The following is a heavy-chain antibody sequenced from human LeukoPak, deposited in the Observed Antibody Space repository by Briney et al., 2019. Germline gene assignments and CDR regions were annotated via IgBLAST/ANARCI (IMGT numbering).Heavy chain of an antibody. V-gene: IGHV4-34*01. J-gene: IGHJ4*02. CDR1: GGSFSGYY. D-gene: IGHD3-10*01. Sequence: SETLSLTCAVYGGSFSGYYWSWIRQPPGKGLEWIGEINHSGSTNYNPSLKSRVTISVDTSKNQFSLKLSSVTAADTAVYYCASSNYYGSGSYGFSFDYWGQGTLVTVSS. CDR3: ASSNYYGSGSYGFSFDY. CDR2: INHSGST.